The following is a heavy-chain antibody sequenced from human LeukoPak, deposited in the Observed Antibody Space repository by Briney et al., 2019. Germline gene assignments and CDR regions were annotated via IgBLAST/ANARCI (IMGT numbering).Heavy chain of an antibody. D-gene: IGHD3-10*01. CDR3: AKRSGGYFLGEADY. CDR1: GFTFSSCA. V-gene: IGHV3-23*01. Sequence: GGSLRLSCAASGFTFSSCAMNWVRQAPGKGLEWVSGISDSGDRTYYADSVKGRFTISRDNSNKTLYLQMNSMGAEDTAVYFCAKRSGGYFLGEADYWGQGTLVTVSS. J-gene: IGHJ4*02. CDR2: ISDSGDRT.